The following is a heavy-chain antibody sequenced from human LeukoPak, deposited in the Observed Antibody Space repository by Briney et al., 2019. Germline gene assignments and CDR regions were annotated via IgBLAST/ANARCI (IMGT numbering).Heavy chain of an antibody. CDR3: ARVRVGATYYFDY. Sequence: PGGSLRLSCAASGFTVRDNYMSWVRQAPGKGLEWVAEIYSDGSTYYAASVQGRFSISRDNSKNTVYLQMNSLRAEDTAVYYCARVRVGATYYFDYWGQGTLVTVSS. CDR1: GFTVRDNY. J-gene: IGHJ4*02. CDR2: IYSDGST. V-gene: IGHV3-53*01. D-gene: IGHD1-26*01.